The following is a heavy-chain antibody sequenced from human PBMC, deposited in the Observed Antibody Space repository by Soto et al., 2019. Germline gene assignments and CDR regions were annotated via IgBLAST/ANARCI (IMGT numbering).Heavy chain of an antibody. CDR3: ARDSADIAPDYFDY. D-gene: IGHD5-12*01. V-gene: IGHV3-33*01. CDR2: IWYDGSNK. J-gene: IGHJ4*02. CDR1: GFTFSSYG. Sequence: LRLSCAASGFTFSSYGMHWVRLAPGKGLEWVAVIWYDGSNKYYADSVKGRFTISRDNSKNTLYLQMNSLRAEDTAVYYCARDSADIAPDYFDYWGQGTLVTVSS.